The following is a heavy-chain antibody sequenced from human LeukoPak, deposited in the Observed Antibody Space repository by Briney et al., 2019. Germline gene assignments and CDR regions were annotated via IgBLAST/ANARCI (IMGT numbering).Heavy chain of an antibody. CDR3: ARAWGSGSYYRGSDY. Sequence: GGSLRLSCAASGFSFSSYSMNWVRQAPGKGLEWLSSISSSSSYIYYAESVKGGFTISRDDATNSLYLQMNSLRAEDTAVYYCARAWGSGSYYRGSDYWGQGTLVTVSS. V-gene: IGHV3-21*01. CDR2: ISSSSSYI. CDR1: GFSFSSYS. J-gene: IGHJ4*02. D-gene: IGHD3-10*01.